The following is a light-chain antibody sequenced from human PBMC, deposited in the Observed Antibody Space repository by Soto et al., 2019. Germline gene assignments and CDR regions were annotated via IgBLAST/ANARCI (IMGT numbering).Light chain of an antibody. CDR3: SSYTSGWGV. V-gene: IGLV2-14*01. CDR1: RSDVGGYDF. CDR2: EVR. J-gene: IGLJ1*01. Sequence: QSALTQPASVSGSVGQSITISCTGTRSDVGGYDFVSWYQHHPGKAPKLIIYEVRTRPSGVSDRFSGSKSGNTASLTISGLQAEDEADYYCSSYTSGWGVFGTGTKLTVL.